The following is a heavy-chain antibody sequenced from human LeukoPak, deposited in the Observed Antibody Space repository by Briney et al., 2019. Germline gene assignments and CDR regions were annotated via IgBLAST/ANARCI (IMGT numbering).Heavy chain of an antibody. D-gene: IGHD3-9*01. CDR3: ARVRLRYFDRVIGAGAFDI. V-gene: IGHV3-11*04. Sequence: GGSLRLSCAASGFTFSDYYMSWIRQAPGKGLEWVSYISSSGSTIYYADSVKGRFTISRDNAKNSLYLQMNSLRAEDTAVYYCARVRLRYFDRVIGAGAFDIWGQGTMVTVSS. J-gene: IGHJ3*02. CDR2: ISSSGSTI. CDR1: GFTFSDYY.